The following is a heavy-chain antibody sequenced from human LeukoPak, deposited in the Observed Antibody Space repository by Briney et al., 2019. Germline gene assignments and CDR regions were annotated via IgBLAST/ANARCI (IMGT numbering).Heavy chain of an antibody. Sequence: SETLSLTCTVSGGAISSYYWSWIQQPAGKGLEWIGRIYTSGSTNYNPSLKSRVTMSVDTSKNQFSLKLSSVIAADTAVYYCARGSMYYYDSSGYFNEGDFDYWGQGTLVTVSS. J-gene: IGHJ4*02. D-gene: IGHD3-22*01. V-gene: IGHV4-4*07. CDR2: IYTSGST. CDR1: GGAISSYY. CDR3: ARGSMYYYDSSGYFNEGDFDY.